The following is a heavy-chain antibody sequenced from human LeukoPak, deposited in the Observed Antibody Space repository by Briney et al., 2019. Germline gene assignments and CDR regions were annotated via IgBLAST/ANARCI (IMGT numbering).Heavy chain of an antibody. CDR1: GGSFSGYY. D-gene: IGHD6-13*01. CDR3: ARGFVAAAGTGWYFDL. CDR2: IYYSGST. Sequence: PSETLSLTCAVYGGSFSGYYWNWIRQRPGKGLEWIGYIYYSGSTNYSPSLKSRVTISVDTSKNQFSLNLSSVTAADTAVYYCARGFVAAAGTGWYFDLWGRGTLVTVSS. V-gene: IGHV4-59*01. J-gene: IGHJ2*01.